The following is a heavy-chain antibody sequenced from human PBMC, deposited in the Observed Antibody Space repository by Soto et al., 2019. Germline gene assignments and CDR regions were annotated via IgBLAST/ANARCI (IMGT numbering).Heavy chain of an antibody. Sequence: QVQLVQSGAEVKKPGASVKVSCKASGYTFTSYDINWVRQATGQGLEWMGWMNPNSGNTGYAQKFQGRVTMTRNTSISTAYMELSSLRSEDTAVYYCARVGYCSGGSCYSGVGAFDIWGQGTMVTVSS. CDR3: ARVGYCSGGSCYSGVGAFDI. J-gene: IGHJ3*02. CDR1: GYTFTSYD. V-gene: IGHV1-8*01. CDR2: MNPNSGNT. D-gene: IGHD2-15*01.